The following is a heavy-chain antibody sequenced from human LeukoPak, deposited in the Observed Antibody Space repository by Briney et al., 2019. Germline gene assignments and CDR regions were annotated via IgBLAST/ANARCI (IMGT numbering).Heavy chain of an antibody. CDR3: AREAPFGGVIVRNWFDP. V-gene: IGHV1-18*01. CDR2: ISAYNGNT. Sequence: ASVKLSCKASGYTFTSYGISWVRQAPGQGLEWMGWISAYNGNTNYAQKLQGRATMTTDTSTSTAYMELRSLRSDDTAVYYCAREAPFGGVIVRNWFDPWGQGTLVTVSS. J-gene: IGHJ5*02. CDR1: GYTFTSYG. D-gene: IGHD3-16*02.